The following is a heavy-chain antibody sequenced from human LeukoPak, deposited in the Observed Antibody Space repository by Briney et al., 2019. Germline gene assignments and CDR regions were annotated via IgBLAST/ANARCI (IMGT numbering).Heavy chain of an antibody. Sequence: GGSLRLSCVASGFSFTANWMSWVRQAPGKGPEWVASIKEDGSEKYYGDSVGGRFTISRDNAKNSLYLQMNSLRVEDTAVYYCAQEGNWGQGTPVTVSS. J-gene: IGHJ4*02. CDR3: AQEGN. CDR1: GFSFTANW. V-gene: IGHV3-7*01. CDR2: IKEDGSEK.